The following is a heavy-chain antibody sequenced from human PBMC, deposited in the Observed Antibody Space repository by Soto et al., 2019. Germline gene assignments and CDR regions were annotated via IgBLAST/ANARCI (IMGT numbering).Heavy chain of an antibody. Sequence: EVQLVESGGGLVQPGGSLRLSCAASGFIFSNYWMDWVRQAPGKGLEWVANINQDGSEKHYVDSVKGRFTISRDNAKNSLYLQMSSLTAEDSALYYCSTSLNYWGQGTLVTVSS. V-gene: IGHV3-7*01. CDR3: STSLNY. CDR2: INQDGSEK. J-gene: IGHJ4*02. CDR1: GFIFSNYW.